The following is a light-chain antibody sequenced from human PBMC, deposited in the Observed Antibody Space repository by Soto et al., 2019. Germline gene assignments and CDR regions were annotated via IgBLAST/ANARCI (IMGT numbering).Light chain of an antibody. Sequence: EIVMTQSPATLSVSPGGSATLSCRASQHVSSTFAWYRQKPGQAPTLLISRASTRATGIPARFSGSGSGTEFTLTISSLQSEDFAVYYGQQYNNWPYTFGQGTKLEIK. CDR1: QHVSST. V-gene: IGKV3-15*01. J-gene: IGKJ2*01. CDR2: RAS. CDR3: QQYNNWPYT.